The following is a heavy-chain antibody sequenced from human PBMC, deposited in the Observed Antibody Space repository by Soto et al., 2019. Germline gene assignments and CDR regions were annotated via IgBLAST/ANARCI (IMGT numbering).Heavy chain of an antibody. CDR1: GYTFTGYY. D-gene: IGHD6-6*01. V-gene: IGHV1-2*02. CDR3: ARGEAARPEGGY. J-gene: IGHJ4*02. CDR2: INPKSGGT. Sequence: QVQLVQSGAEVKKPGASVKVSCKASGYTFTGYYMHWVRQAPGQGLEWMGWINPKSGGTNYAQKFQGRVTMTRDTSISTACMELSRLRSDGTAVYYCARGEAARPEGGYWGQGTLVTVSS.